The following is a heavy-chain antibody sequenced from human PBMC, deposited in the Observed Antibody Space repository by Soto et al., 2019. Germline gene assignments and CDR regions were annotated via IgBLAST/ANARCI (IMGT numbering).Heavy chain of an antibody. CDR3: ATSPGRFGESYFDS. J-gene: IGHJ4*02. CDR2: SSGSGGST. CDR1: GFTFRSYA. D-gene: IGHD3-10*01. Sequence: EVQTLESGGGLVQPGGSLRLSCAASGFTFRSYAMSWIRQAQGKGLEWVSASSGSGGSTYYADSVKGRFTISRDNSKNTLYLQMNSLRAEVTAVYYCATSPGRFGESYFDSWCQGTLFTVSS. V-gene: IGHV3-23*01.